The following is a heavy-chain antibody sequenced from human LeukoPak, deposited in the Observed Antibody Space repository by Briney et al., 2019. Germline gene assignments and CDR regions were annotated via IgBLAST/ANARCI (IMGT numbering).Heavy chain of an antibody. Sequence: SVKVSCKASGYTFTSYGISWVRQAPGQGLEWMGGIIPIFGTANYAQKFQGRVTITADESTSTAYMELSSLRSEDTAVYYCARDIVSAVVPGYYYYYMDVWGKGTTVTVSS. CDR3: ARDIVSAVVPGYYYYYMDV. CDR1: GYTFTSYG. V-gene: IGHV1-69*13. J-gene: IGHJ6*03. D-gene: IGHD2-2*01. CDR2: IIPIFGTA.